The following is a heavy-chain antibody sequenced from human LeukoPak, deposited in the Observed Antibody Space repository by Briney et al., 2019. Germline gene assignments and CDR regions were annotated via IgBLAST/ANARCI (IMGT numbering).Heavy chain of an antibody. CDR2: ISWNSGIM. Sequence: SGGSLRLSCAASGFTFDDYAMHWVRQAPGKGLEWVSGISWNSGIMVYADSVKGRFTISRDNAKHSLYLQMNSLRAEDMALYYCAKDYRAVAGTGGAFDYWGQGTPVTVSS. D-gene: IGHD6-19*01. J-gene: IGHJ4*02. V-gene: IGHV3-9*03. CDR1: GFTFDDYA. CDR3: AKDYRAVAGTGGAFDY.